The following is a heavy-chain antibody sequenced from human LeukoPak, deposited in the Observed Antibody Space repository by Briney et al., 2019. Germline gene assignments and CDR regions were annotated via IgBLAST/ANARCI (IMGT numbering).Heavy chain of an antibody. J-gene: IGHJ4*02. D-gene: IGHD4-17*01. CDR2: ISGGGETT. Sequence: GGSLRLSCAASGFTFNNYAMNWVRQAPGKGLEWVSSISGGGETTYYADSAKGRFTISRDNSQNTLYLQMNSLRAEDTAVYYCARGYADYVGYFFFDYWGRGTLVTVSS. CDR1: GFTFNNYA. CDR3: ARGYADYVGYFFFDY. V-gene: IGHV3-23*01.